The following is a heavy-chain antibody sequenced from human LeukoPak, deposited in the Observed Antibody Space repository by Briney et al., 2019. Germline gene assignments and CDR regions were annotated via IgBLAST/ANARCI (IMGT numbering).Heavy chain of an antibody. D-gene: IGHD1-26*01. CDR2: SRDKANSYTT. CDR3: CRGKSGNGGASDI. CDR1: GFSFSDHY. Sequence: GGSLRLSCAASGFSFSDHYMGWVRQAPGKGLEWVGRSRDKANSYTTEYAASVKGRFTISRDDSKNSLYLQMNSLKTEDTAVYYFCRGKSGNGGASDIWGQGTTVTVSS. J-gene: IGHJ3*02. V-gene: IGHV3-72*01.